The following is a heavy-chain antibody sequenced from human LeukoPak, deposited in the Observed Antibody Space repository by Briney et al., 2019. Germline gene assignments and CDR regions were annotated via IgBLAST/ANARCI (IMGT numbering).Heavy chain of an antibody. CDR1: GYSFSGYY. Sequence: ASVKVSCEASGYSFSGYYIHWVRQAPGQGLEWMGCISPNSDDTKYAQKFRGRVTLTRDTSISTAYIDLSSLRSDDTAVYYCAREVRTYSSGWTLYLDYWGQGTLVTVSS. D-gene: IGHD6-19*01. J-gene: IGHJ4*02. CDR2: ISPNSDDT. CDR3: AREVRTYSSGWTLYLDY. V-gene: IGHV1-2*02.